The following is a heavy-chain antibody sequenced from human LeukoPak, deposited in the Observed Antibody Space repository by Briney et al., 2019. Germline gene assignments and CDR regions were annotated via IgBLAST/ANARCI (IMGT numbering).Heavy chain of an antibody. V-gene: IGHV4-38-2*01. D-gene: IGHD3-22*01. Sequence: PSETLSLTCAVSVYFNSSGYYWGWIRQPPGTGLEWIGSIYHSGSTYYNPSLKSRVTISVDASKNQFSLKLRSVTAADTAVYYCARISTGDSIGLAWGQGTLVTVSS. J-gene: IGHJ5*02. CDR2: IYHSGST. CDR3: ARISTGDSIGLA. CDR1: VYFNSSGYY.